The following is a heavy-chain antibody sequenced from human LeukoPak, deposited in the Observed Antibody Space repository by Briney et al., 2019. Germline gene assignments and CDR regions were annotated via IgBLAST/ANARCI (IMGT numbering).Heavy chain of an antibody. Sequence: PSETLSLTCTVSGGSISSYYWSWIRQPPGPGLEWIGYIYYSGSTNYNPSLKSRVTISVDTSKNQFSLKLSSVTAADTAVYYCARDGKSGSSGYTFDAFDIWGQGTMVTVPS. D-gene: IGHD3-22*01. CDR1: GGSISSYY. J-gene: IGHJ3*02. CDR2: IYYSGST. CDR3: ARDGKSGSSGYTFDAFDI. V-gene: IGHV4-59*01.